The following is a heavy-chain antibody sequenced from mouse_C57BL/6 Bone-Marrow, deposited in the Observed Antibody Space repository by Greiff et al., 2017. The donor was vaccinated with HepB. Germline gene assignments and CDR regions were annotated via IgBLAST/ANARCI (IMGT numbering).Heavy chain of an antibody. CDR3: ATSLVTIGFAY. J-gene: IGHJ3*01. CDR1: GYSFTGYY. V-gene: IGHV1-42*01. Sequence: EVQLQQSGPELVKPGASVKISCKASGYSFTGYYMNWVKQSPEKSLEWIGEINPSTGGTTYNQKFKAKATLTVDKSSSTAYMQLKSLTSEDSAVYYCATSLVTIGFAYWGQVTLVTVSA. D-gene: IGHD2-1*01. CDR2: INPSTGGT.